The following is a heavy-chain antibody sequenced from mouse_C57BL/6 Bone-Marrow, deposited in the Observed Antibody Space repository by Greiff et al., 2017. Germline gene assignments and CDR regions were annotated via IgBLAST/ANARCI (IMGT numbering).Heavy chain of an antibody. CDR2: SRNKANDYTT. D-gene: IGHD1-1*01. J-gene: IGHJ1*01. CDR3: ARDYYGSSYWYFDV. V-gene: IGHV7-1*02. Sequence: EVKLMESGGGLVQPGGSLRLSCATSGFTFSDFYMEWVRQPPGKRLEWIAASRNKANDYTTEYSASVKGRFIVSRDTSQSILYLQMNALRAEDTAIYYCARDYYGSSYWYFDVWGAETTVTVSS. CDR1: GFTFSDFY.